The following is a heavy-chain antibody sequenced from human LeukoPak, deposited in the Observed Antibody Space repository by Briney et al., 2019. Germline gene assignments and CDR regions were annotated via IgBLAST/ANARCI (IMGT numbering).Heavy chain of an antibody. Sequence: SETLSLTCTLSGRSISSYYTSWIRHPPGKGLEWIGYIYYSGSTNYNPSLKSRVTISVDTPKNLFPLNLSSVTAADTAVYYCARAPFRSNWYVKDWGQGTLVTVSS. J-gene: IGHJ4*02. CDR2: IYYSGST. V-gene: IGHV4-59*12. D-gene: IGHD6-13*01. CDR1: GRSISSYY. CDR3: ARAPFRSNWYVKD.